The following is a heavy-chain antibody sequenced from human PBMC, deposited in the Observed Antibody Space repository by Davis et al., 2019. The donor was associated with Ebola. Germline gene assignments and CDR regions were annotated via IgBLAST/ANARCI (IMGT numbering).Heavy chain of an antibody. Sequence: MPGGSLRLSCTVSGGSISSYYWSWIRQPPGKGLEWIGYIYYSGSTNYNPSLKSRVTISVDTSKNQFSLKLSSVTAADTAVYYCARDAGLSWGMDVWGQGTTVTVSS. CDR1: GGSISSYY. CDR3: ARDAGLSWGMDV. D-gene: IGHD3-16*02. V-gene: IGHV4-59*01. CDR2: IYYSGST. J-gene: IGHJ6*02.